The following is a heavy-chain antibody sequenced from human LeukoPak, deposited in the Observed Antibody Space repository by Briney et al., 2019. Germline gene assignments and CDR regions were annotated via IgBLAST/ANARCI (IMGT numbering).Heavy chain of an antibody. CDR1: GFTFSSYE. D-gene: IGHD5-18*01. CDR2: ISSSGSTI. Sequence: GGSLRLSCAASGFTFSSYEMNWVRQAPGKGLEWVSYISSSGSTIYYADSVKGRFTIPRDNAKTSLYLQMNSLRAEDTAVYYCARDLSGIAGYTYGRGIDYWGQGTLVTVSS. V-gene: IGHV3-48*03. CDR3: ARDLSGIAGYTYGRGIDY. J-gene: IGHJ4*02.